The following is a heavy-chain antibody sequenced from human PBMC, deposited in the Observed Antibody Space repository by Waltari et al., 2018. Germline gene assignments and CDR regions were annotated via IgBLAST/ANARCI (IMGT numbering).Heavy chain of an antibody. D-gene: IGHD6-19*01. CDR2: IYYSGST. V-gene: IGHV4-59*01. Sequence: QVQLQESGPGLVKPSETLSLTCTVSGGSISSYYWSWIRQPPGKGLEWIGYIYYSGSTNYNPSLKRRVTGSVDTSKNQFALKLSSVTAADTAVYYCARSGVYSSGWYGIYYMDVWGKGTTVTVSS. CDR3: ARSGVYSSGWYGIYYMDV. J-gene: IGHJ6*03. CDR1: GGSISSYY.